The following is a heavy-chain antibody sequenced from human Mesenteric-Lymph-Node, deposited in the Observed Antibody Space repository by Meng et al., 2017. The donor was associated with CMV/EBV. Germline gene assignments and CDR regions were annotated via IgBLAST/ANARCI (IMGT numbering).Heavy chain of an antibody. CDR3: AGESWLAQGGVDH. CDR1: GFIFSSYG. CDR2: IPHDGSNK. D-gene: IGHD6-19*01. V-gene: IGHV3-30*03. J-gene: IGHJ4*01. Sequence: GESLKISCAVSGFIFSSYGVNWVRQAPGKGLEWVAVIPHDGSNKQYADSVKGRFTISRDRSKNTLFLQMNSLRGEDTAVYYCAGESWLAQGGVDHWGQGTMVTVSS.